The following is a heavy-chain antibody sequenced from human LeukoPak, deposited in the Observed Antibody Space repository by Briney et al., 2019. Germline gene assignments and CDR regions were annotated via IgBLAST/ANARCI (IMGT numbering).Heavy chain of an antibody. CDR3: ARGYGDSIHFDY. Sequence: GGSLRLSCVGSGFTFSSYSMNGVRQAPGRGLEWVSYISTSSSTIYYADSVKGRFTISRDNAKNSLYLQMNSLRAEEAAVYYCARGYGDSIHFDYWGQGTLVTVSS. V-gene: IGHV3-48*04. CDR1: GFTFSSYS. CDR2: ISTSSSTI. D-gene: IGHD4-17*01. J-gene: IGHJ4*02.